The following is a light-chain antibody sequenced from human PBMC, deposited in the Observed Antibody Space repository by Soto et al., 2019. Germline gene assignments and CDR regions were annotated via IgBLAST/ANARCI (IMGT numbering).Light chain of an antibody. CDR1: QSVSSSY. Sequence: EIVLTQSPGTLSLSPGERATLSCRASQSVSSSYLAWYQQKPSQAPRLLIYGASSRDTGIPDRFSGSGSGTDFTLTISSLEPEDFAVYYCQQRSNWFTFGPGTKVDIK. J-gene: IGKJ3*01. V-gene: IGKV3D-20*02. CDR2: GAS. CDR3: QQRSNWFT.